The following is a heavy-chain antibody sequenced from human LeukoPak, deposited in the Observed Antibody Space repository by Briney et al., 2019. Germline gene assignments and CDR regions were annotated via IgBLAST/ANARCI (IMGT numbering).Heavy chain of an antibody. D-gene: IGHD5-18*01. J-gene: IGHJ4*02. V-gene: IGHV4-39*01. CDR3: ARVKKVDTSLDY. Sequence: PSETLSLTCTVSGGSTSGNTFYWGWIRQPPGKGLEWIGAVYYNGNTYYSSSLKSRVTISVDTSKNQFSLKLNSVTAADTAVYFCARVKKVDTSLDYWGQGTLVTVSS. CDR1: GGSTSGNTFY. CDR2: VYYNGNT.